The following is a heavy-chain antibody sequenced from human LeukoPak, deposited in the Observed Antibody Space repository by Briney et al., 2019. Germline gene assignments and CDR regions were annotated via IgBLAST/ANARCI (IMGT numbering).Heavy chain of an antibody. V-gene: IGHV1-69*13. D-gene: IGHD6-13*01. CDR2: IIPIFGTA. CDR1: GYIFTNYA. J-gene: IGHJ4*02. Sequence: SVKVSCQASGYIFTNYAMNWVRQAPGQGLEWMGGIIPIFGTANYAQKFQGRVTITADESTSTAYMELSSLRSEDTAVYYCARVSPSQQLVRGGPFDYWGQGTLVTVSS. CDR3: ARVSPSQQLVRGGPFDY.